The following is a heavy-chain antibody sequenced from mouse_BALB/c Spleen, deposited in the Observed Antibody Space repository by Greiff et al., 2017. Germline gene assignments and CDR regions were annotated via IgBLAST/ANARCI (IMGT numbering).Heavy chain of an antibody. CDR3: ARSNTRDYAMDY. CDR2: INPGSGGT. J-gene: IGHJ4*01. D-gene: IGHD5-2*01. CDR1: GYAFTNYL. Sequence: VQLQQSGAELVRPGTSVKVSCKASGYAFTNYLIEWVKQRPGQGLEWIGVINPGSGGTNYNEKFKGKATLTADKSSSTAYMQLSSLTSDDSAVYFCARSNTRDYAMDYWGQGTSVTVSS. V-gene: IGHV1-54*01.